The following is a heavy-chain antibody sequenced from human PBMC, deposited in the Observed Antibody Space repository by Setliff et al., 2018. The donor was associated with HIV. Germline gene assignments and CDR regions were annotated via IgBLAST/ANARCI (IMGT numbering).Heavy chain of an antibody. CDR3: ARLNYYYDSSGYGGDAFDI. CDR2: IGSGSTI. Sequence: GGSLRLSCAASGFTFADYGMIWVRQAPGKGLEWVSAFIGSGSTIYYADSVKGRFTISRDNAKNSLYLQMNSRRAEDTAVYYCARLNYYYDSSGYGGDAFDIWGQGTMVTVSS. CDR1: GFTFADYG. V-gene: IGHV3-21*04. D-gene: IGHD3-22*01. J-gene: IGHJ3*02.